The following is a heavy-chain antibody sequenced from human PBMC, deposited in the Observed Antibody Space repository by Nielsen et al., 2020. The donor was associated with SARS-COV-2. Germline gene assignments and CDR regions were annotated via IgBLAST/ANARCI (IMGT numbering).Heavy chain of an antibody. J-gene: IGHJ4*02. V-gene: IGHV4-39*01. CDR2: IYYSGST. D-gene: IGHD1-26*01. Sequence: SETLSLTCTVSGGSISSSSYYWGWIRQPPGKGLEWIGSIYYSGSTYYNPSLKSRVTISVDTSKNQFSLKLSSVTAADTAVDYCAKVGATFDYWGQGTLVTVSS. CDR3: AKVGATFDY. CDR1: GGSISSSSYY.